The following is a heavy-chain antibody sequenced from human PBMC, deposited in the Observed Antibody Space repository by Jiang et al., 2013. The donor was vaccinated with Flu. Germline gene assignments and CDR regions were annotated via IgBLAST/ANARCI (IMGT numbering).Heavy chain of an antibody. V-gene: IGHV4-34*01. CDR2: INHSGST. CDR3: ARGPSITIFGVVSYYYYGMDV. J-gene: IGHJ6*02. D-gene: IGHD3-3*01. Sequence: PSETLSLTCAVYGGSFSGYYWSWIRQPPGKGLEWIGEINHSGSTNYNPSLKSRVTISVDTSKNQFSLKLSSVTAADTAVYYCARGPSITIFGVVSYYYYGMDVWGQGTTVTVSS. CDR1: GGSFSGYY.